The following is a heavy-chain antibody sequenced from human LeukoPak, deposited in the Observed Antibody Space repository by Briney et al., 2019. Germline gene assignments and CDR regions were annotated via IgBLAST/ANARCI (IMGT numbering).Heavy chain of an antibody. CDR1: GGSFSGYY. J-gene: IGHJ4*02. D-gene: IGHD3-10*01. CDR3: ARNGDYGSGSPPLDY. V-gene: IGHV4-34*01. Sequence: SETLSLTCAVYGGSFSGYYWSWIRQPPGKGLEWIGEINHSGSTNYNPSLKSRVTISVDTSKNQFSLKLSSVTAADTAVYYCARNGDYGSGSPPLDYWGQGTLVTVSS. CDR2: INHSGST.